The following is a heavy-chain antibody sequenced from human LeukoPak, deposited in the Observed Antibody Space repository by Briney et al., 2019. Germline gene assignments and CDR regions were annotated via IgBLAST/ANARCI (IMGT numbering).Heavy chain of an antibody. CDR1: GGTFSSYD. J-gene: IGHJ4*02. CDR3: AREPGYSSGWYYFDY. D-gene: IGHD6-19*01. CDR2: IIPIFGTA. V-gene: IGHV1-69*05. Sequence: SVKVSCKASGGTFSSYDISWVLQAPGQGLEWMGRIIPIFGTANYAQKFQGRVTITTDESTSTAYMELSSLRSEDTAVYYCAREPGYSSGWYYFDYWGQGTLVTVSS.